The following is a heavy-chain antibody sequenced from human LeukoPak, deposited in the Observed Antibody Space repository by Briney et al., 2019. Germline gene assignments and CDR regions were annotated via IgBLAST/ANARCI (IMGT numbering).Heavy chain of an antibody. CDR2: IYYSGST. J-gene: IGHJ4*02. V-gene: IGHV4-59*01. CDR3: ARVSQSYYFGY. Sequence: PSETLSPTCTVSGGSISIYYWSWLRQPPGKGLEWIGYIYYSGSTNYNPSLKSRVTISVDTSKNQFSLKLRSVTAADTAVYYCARVSQSYYFGYWGQGTLVTVSS. CDR1: GGSISIYY.